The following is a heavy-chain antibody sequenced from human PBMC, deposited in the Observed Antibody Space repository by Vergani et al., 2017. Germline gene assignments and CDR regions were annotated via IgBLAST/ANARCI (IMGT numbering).Heavy chain of an antibody. Sequence: QVQLVQSGSELKKPGASVKLSCKASGYTFISYAMNWVRQAPGQGLEWMGWINTNTGNPTYAQGFTGRFVFSLDTSVSTAYLQISSLKAEDTAVYYCAGGWVSGTYLPFYYYGMDVWGQGTTVTVSS. CDR1: GYTFISYA. D-gene: IGHD3-10*01. CDR2: INTNTGNP. J-gene: IGHJ6*02. V-gene: IGHV7-4-1*02. CDR3: AGGWVSGTYLPFYYYGMDV.